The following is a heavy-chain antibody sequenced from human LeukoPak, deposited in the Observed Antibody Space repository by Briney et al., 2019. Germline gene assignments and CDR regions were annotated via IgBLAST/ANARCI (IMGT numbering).Heavy chain of an antibody. CDR2: IYYSGST. D-gene: IGHD2-15*01. CDR3: ARDSGVSAFDI. V-gene: IGHV4-59*12. J-gene: IGHJ3*02. CDR1: GGSISSYY. Sequence: SETLSLTCTVSGGSISSYYWSWIRQPPGKGLEWIGSIYYSGSTYYNPSLKSRVTISVDTSKNQFSLKLSSVTAADTAVYYCARDSGVSAFDIWGQGTMVTVSS.